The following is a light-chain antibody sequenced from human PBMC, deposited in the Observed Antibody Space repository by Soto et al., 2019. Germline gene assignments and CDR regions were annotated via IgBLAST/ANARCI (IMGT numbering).Light chain of an antibody. CDR3: QQSYSTPQT. J-gene: IGKJ1*01. CDR1: QSISSY. V-gene: IGKV1-39*01. Sequence: DIQMTQSPSSLSASVGDRVTITCRASQSISSYLNWYQQKPGKAPKLLIYAASSLQSGVPSRFSGSGSGTDFTLTISSLKPEDFATYYCQQSYSTPQTSGQGTKVEIK. CDR2: AAS.